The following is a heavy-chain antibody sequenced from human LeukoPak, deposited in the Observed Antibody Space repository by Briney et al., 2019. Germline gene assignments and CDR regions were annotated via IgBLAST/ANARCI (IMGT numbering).Heavy chain of an antibody. Sequence: GGSLRLSCAASGFTFDDYGMSWVRQAPGKGLEWVSGINWNGGSTGYADSVKGRFTISRDNSKNTLYLQMNSLRAEDTAVYYCARDKDCSGGSCYSRYFDYWGQGTLVTVSS. D-gene: IGHD2-15*01. V-gene: IGHV3-20*04. CDR1: GFTFDDYG. CDR2: INWNGGST. CDR3: ARDKDCSGGSCYSRYFDY. J-gene: IGHJ4*02.